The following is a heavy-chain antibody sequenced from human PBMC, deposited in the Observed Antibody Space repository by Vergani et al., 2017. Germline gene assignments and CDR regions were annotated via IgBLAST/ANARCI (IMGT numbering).Heavy chain of an antibody. J-gene: IGHJ6*02. CDR2: VDPEDGET. V-gene: IGHV1-69-2*01. D-gene: IGHD4-17*01. CDR3: AIPQTVTTGGMEV. CDR1: GYTFTDHY. Sequence: EVQLVQSGAEVKKPGATMKISCKVSGYTFTDHYMHWVKQAPGKGLEWMGLVDPEDGETRYAEKFKGRVTIAADTSTDTAHLELSSLRSEDTADYYCAIPQTVTTGGMEVWGQGTTVIVSS.